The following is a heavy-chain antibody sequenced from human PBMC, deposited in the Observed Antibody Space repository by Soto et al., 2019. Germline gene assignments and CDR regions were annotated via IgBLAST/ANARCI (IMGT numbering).Heavy chain of an antibody. CDR2: IYYSGTT. D-gene: IGHD3-3*01. CDR3: ARHDFGVVNNWFDP. V-gene: IGHV4-39*01. J-gene: IGHJ5*02. Sequence: GSLRLSCAASGFTVSSNYMIRVRQAPGKGLEWIGTIYYSGTTYYNPSLKSRVTISVDTSKNQFSLKLSSVTAADTAVYYCARHDFGVVNNWFDPWGQGTLVTVS. CDR1: GFTVSSNY.